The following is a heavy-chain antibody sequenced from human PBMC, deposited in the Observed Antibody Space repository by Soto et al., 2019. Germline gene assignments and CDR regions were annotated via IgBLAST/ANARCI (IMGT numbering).Heavy chain of an antibody. D-gene: IGHD3-10*01. CDR3: ARGDYYGLDPFDY. CDR1: GFTFSSYW. CDR2: IKQDGSEK. V-gene: IGHV3-7*01. Sequence: PGGSLRLSCAASGFTFSSYWMSWVRQAPGKGLEWVANIKQDGSEKYYVDSVKGRFTISRDNAKNSLYLQMNSLRAEDTAVYYCARGDYYGLDPFDYWGQGTLVTVSS. J-gene: IGHJ4*02.